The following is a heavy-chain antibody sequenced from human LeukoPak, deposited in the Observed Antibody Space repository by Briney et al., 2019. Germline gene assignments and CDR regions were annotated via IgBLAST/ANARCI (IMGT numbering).Heavy chain of an antibody. CDR3: AREMYSYGYHFDY. CDR1: GGTFSSYA. J-gene: IGHJ4*02. Sequence: AASVKVSCKASGGTFSSYAISRVRQAPGQGIEWMVGIIPIFGTANYAQKFQGRVTITADKSTSTAYMELSSLRSEDTAVYYCAREMYSYGYHFDYWGQGTLVTVSS. D-gene: IGHD5-18*01. CDR2: IIPIFGTA. V-gene: IGHV1-69*06.